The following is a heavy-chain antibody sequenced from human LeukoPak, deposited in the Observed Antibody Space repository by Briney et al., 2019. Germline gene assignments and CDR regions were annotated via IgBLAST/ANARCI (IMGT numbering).Heavy chain of an antibody. V-gene: IGHV1-2*02. J-gene: IGHJ4*02. D-gene: IGHD3-9*01. CDR2: INPNSGGT. CDR3: ARHRRDFRFFDGFLDF. Sequence: ASVKVSCKACGYTFTSSCMRWVRQAPGQGLEWMGWINPNSGGTNYAQKFQGRVTMTRDTSISTAYMELRRLTSDDTAVYYCARHRRDFRFFDGFLDFWGQGTLVAVSS. CDR1: GYTFTSSC.